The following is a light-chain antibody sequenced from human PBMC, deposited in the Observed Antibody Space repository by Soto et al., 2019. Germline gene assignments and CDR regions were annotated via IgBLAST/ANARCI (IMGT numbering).Light chain of an antibody. V-gene: IGKV2-30*01. CDR1: QSLQDSGGNTY. CDR3: MQGTHWPST. J-gene: IGKJ2*01. CDR2: KIS. Sequence: DVVMTQSPLSLPVTLGQSASISCRSSQSLQDSGGNTYLNWFQQRPGQSPRRLIYKISNRDPGVPDRFSGSGSGTDFTLKISRVEAEDVGIYFCMQGTHWPSTFGQGTKLEIK.